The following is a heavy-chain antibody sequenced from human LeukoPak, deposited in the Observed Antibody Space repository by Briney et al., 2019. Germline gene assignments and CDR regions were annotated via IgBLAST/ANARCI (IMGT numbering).Heavy chain of an antibody. J-gene: IGHJ4*02. V-gene: IGHV5-51*01. CDR3: AGLTSSWSFDY. CDR1: GYNFTNYW. Sequence: GESLKISCKGPGYNFTNYWIGWVRQMPGKGLEWMGIISPDGSDTRYSPSFQGQVTISADKSITTAYLQWSNLKASDTAMYYCAGLTSSWSFDYWGQGTLVTVSS. D-gene: IGHD6-13*01. CDR2: ISPDGSDT.